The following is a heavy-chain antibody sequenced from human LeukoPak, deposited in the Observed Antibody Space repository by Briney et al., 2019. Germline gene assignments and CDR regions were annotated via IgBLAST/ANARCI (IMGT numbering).Heavy chain of an antibody. D-gene: IGHD6-6*01. CDR1: GGSISSSNW. Sequence: SETLSLTCAVSGGSISSSNWWSWVRQPPGKGLEWIGEIYHSGSTNYNPSLKSRVTIPIDKSKNQFSLKLTSVTAADTAVYYCARAPRGQSIAARPGWFDPWGQGTLVTVSS. J-gene: IGHJ5*02. CDR2: IYHSGST. CDR3: ARAPRGQSIAARPGWFDP. V-gene: IGHV4-4*02.